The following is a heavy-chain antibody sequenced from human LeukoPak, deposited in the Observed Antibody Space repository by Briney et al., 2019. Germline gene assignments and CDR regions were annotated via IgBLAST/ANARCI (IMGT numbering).Heavy chain of an antibody. Sequence: GRSLRLSCTASGFTFGDYAMSWVRQAPGKGLEWVGFIRSKAYGGTTEYAASVKGRFTISRDDSKSIAYLQMNSLKTEDTAVYYCTRDRVDYGSGSYFYWGQGTLVTVSS. D-gene: IGHD3-10*01. CDR3: TRDRVDYGSGSYFY. V-gene: IGHV3-49*04. J-gene: IGHJ4*02. CDR1: GFTFGDYA. CDR2: IRSKAYGGTT.